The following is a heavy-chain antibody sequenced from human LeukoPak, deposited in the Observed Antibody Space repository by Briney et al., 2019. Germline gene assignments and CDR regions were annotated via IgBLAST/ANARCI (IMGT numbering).Heavy chain of an antibody. J-gene: IGHJ4*02. CDR1: GLTFSSYW. V-gene: IGHV3-7*01. Sequence: QPGGSLRLSCAASGLTFSSYWMSWVRQAPGKGLEWVANIKQDGSEKYYVDSVKGRFTISRDNAKNSLYLQMNSLRAEDTAVYYCAREDPIAAAGTWRDWGQGTLVTVSS. CDR3: AREDPIAAAGTWRD. CDR2: IKQDGSEK. D-gene: IGHD6-13*01.